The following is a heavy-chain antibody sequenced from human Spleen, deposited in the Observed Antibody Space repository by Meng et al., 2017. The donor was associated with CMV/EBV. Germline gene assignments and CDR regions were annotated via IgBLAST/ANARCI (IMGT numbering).Heavy chain of an antibody. J-gene: IGHJ4*02. V-gene: IGHV3-23*03. D-gene: IGHD3-3*01. CDR1: GFTFTSYS. CDR2: IYTDGRTT. CDR3: ARDNQFLDV. Sequence: LSCAASGFTFTSYSMSWVRQPPGMGLEWVAVIYTDGRTTFYADSVKGRFTISRDDSNNTVYLQMTSLRADDAAVYYCARDNQFLDVRGQGTLVTVSS.